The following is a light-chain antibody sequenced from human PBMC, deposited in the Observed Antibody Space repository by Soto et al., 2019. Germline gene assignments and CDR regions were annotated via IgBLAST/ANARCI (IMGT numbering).Light chain of an antibody. CDR2: KAS. V-gene: IGKV1-5*03. CDR3: QQYHSYWK. CDR1: QTIFSW. Sequence: DIQMTHSPSTLSASVFDRVTITFRASQTIFSWLAWYQQKPGTPPKLLIYKASTLQSGVPQRFSCSGSGTEFTLTISSLQTDDFSTYYCQQYHSYWKFGQGTKVDIK. J-gene: IGKJ1*01.